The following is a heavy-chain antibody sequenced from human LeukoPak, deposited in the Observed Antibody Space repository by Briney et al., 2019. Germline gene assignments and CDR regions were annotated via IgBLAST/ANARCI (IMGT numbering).Heavy chain of an antibody. V-gene: IGHV3-23*01. CDR3: AKVRSGWYGIDY. D-gene: IGHD6-19*01. CDR2: ISSSTSGGST. J-gene: IGHJ4*02. Sequence: GGSLRLSCAVSGLTFSNYAMTWVRQAPGKGLKWVSAISSSTSGGSTYYADSVKGRFTLSRDNSKNTLYLQMNNLRAEDTAVYYCAKVRSGWYGIDYWGQGTLVTVSS. CDR1: GLTFSNYA.